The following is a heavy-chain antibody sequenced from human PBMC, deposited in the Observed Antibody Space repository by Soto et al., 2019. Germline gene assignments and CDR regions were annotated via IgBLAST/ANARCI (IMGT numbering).Heavy chain of an antibody. CDR3: ARQNYYDSSGYYYYNYYMDV. Sequence: SETLSLTCTVSGGSISSSSYYWGWIRQPPGKGLEWIGSIYYSGSTYYNPSLKSRVTISVDTSKNQFSLKLSSVTAADTAVYYCARQNYYDSSGYYYYNYYMDVWGKGTTVTVSS. D-gene: IGHD3-22*01. CDR1: GGSISSSSYY. J-gene: IGHJ6*03. CDR2: IYYSGST. V-gene: IGHV4-39*01.